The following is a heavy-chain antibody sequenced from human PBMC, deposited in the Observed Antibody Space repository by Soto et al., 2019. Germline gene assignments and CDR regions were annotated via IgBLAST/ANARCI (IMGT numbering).Heavy chain of an antibody. V-gene: IGHV1-18*04. D-gene: IGHD6-13*01. CDR2: ISVYNGNT. CDR3: VIAAAGTRKGYYYYGMDV. CDR1: GYTFSSDG. J-gene: IGHJ6*02. Sequence: ASVKVSCKASGYTFSSDGISWVRQAPRQGLEWMGWISVYNGNTNYAQKLQGRVTMTTDTSTSIAYMELRSLRSDDTAVYYCVIAAAGTRKGYYYYGMDVWGQGTTVTVSS.